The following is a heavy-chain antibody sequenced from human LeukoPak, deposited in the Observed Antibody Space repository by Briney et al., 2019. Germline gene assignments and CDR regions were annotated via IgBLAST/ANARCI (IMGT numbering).Heavy chain of an antibody. Sequence: SETLSLTCTVSGGSISSYYWSWIRQPAGKGLEWIGRIYTSGSTNYNPSLKSRVTISVDTSKNQFSLKLSSVTAADTAVYYCARLFTMVRGVILHFDYWGQGTLVTVSS. V-gene: IGHV4-4*07. CDR1: GGSISSYY. J-gene: IGHJ4*02. CDR3: ARLFTMVRGVILHFDY. D-gene: IGHD3-10*01. CDR2: IYTSGST.